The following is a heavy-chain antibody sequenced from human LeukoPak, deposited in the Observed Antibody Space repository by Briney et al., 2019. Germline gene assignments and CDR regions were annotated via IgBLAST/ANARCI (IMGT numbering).Heavy chain of an antibody. D-gene: IGHD5-12*01. CDR1: GGSISSYY. J-gene: IGHJ3*02. V-gene: IGHV4-59*01. CDR2: IYYSGST. Sequence: PSETLSLTCTVSGGSISSYYWSWIRQPPGKGLEWIGYIYYSGSTNYNPSLKSRVTISVDTSKNQFSLKLSSVTAADTAAYYCARDSGYGLPIDAFDIWGQGTMVTVSS. CDR3: ARDSGYGLPIDAFDI.